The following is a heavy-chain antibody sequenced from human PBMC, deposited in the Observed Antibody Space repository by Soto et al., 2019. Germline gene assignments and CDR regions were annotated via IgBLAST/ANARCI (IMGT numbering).Heavy chain of an antibody. V-gene: IGHV2-5*02. J-gene: IGHJ4*02. CDR1: GFSLTSSGVG. D-gene: IGHD4-17*01. Sequence: QITLKESGPPLVKPTQTLTLTCTFSGFSLTSSGVGVGWIRQPPGKALEWLTLIYWDDARRYSPSLRRRLILTKDTSKNEVVLTRPNGDPVDTATYYCALFMTMGTTEILADYWGQGILVTVSS. CDR2: IYWDDAR. CDR3: ALFMTMGTTEILADY.